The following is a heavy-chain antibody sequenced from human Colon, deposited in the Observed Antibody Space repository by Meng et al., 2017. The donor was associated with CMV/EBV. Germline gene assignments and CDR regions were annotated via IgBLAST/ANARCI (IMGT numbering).Heavy chain of an antibody. CDR1: GFTFASHT. J-gene: IGHJ4*02. CDR3: ARVEGSVTSPLDY. CDR2: ISSRKSRI. V-gene: IGHV3-21*01. Sequence: GESLKISCAASGFTFASHTMTWVRQAPGKGLEWVSSISSRKSRIYYADSVKGRFTISRDDAQNSLSLQMNSLRVEDSAVYYCARVEGSVTSPLDYWGQGTLVTVSS. D-gene: IGHD4-17*01.